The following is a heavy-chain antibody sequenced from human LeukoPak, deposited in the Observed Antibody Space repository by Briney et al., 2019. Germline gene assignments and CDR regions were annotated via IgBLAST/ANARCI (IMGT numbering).Heavy chain of an antibody. J-gene: IGHJ3*02. CDR2: ISRSGDDT. CDR1: GFTFSNYA. D-gene: IGHD1-26*01. V-gene: IGHV3-23*01. CDR3: ARGNGKLGNAFDI. Sequence: PGGSLRLSCATSGFTFSNYALSWVRQAPGKGLEWVSGISRSGDDTYYADSVKGRFTISRDNAKNSLYLQMNSLRAEDTAVYYCARGNGKLGNAFDIWGQGTMVTVSS.